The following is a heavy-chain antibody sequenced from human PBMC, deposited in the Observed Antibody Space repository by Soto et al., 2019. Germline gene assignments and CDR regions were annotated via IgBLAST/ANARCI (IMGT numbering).Heavy chain of an antibody. CDR2: ISGSGGST. J-gene: IGHJ6*02. D-gene: IGHD6-19*01. Sequence: GGSLRLSCAASGFTFSSYAMSWVRQAPGKGLEWVSAISGSGGSTYYADSVKGRFTISRDNSKNTLYLQMNSLRAEDTAVYYCAKSASSGWYPLYYYYGMDVWGQGTTVTVSS. V-gene: IGHV3-23*01. CDR3: AKSASSGWYPLYYYYGMDV. CDR1: GFTFSSYA.